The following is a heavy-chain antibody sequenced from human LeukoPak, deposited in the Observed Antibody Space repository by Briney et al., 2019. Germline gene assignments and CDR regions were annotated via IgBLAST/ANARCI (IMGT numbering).Heavy chain of an antibody. D-gene: IGHD3-22*01. J-gene: IGHJ4*02. CDR3: AKPTYYYDSSGAPFDY. Sequence: GSLPLSCAASGFAFISYAMSWVRQAPGKGREWVSAISGSGGSTYYADSVKGRFTISRDNAKNTLYLQMNSRTAEDTAVYYCAKPTYYYDSSGAPFDYWGQGTLVTVSS. CDR1: GFAFISYA. CDR2: ISGSGGST. V-gene: IGHV3-23*01.